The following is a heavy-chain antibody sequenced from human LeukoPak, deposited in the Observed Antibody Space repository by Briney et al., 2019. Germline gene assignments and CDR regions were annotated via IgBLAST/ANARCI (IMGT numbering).Heavy chain of an antibody. CDR1: GDSISSSSYY. Sequence: SETLSLTCTVSGDSISSSSYYWGWIRQPPGKGLEWIATVFYTGSTYYNPSLKSRITIFVDTSKNQFSLKLSSATAADTAVYFCARTESGSYSWFDPWGQGTLVTVSS. J-gene: IGHJ5*02. V-gene: IGHV4-39*01. D-gene: IGHD3-3*01. CDR2: VFYTGST. CDR3: ARTESGSYSWFDP.